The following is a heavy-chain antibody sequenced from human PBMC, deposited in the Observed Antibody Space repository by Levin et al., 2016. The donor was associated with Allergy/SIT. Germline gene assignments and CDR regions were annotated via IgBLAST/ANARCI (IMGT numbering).Heavy chain of an antibody. CDR2: INPNSGGT. D-gene: IGHD4-23*01. Sequence: ASVKVSCKASGYTFTGYYMHWVRQAPGQGLEWMGWINPNSGGTNYAQKFQGRVTMTRDTSISTAYMELSRLRSDDTAVYYCAREDVRSSTVVTHYYYYGMDVWGQGTTVTVSS. J-gene: IGHJ6*02. CDR3: AREDVRSSTVVTHYYYYGMDV. CDR1: GYTFTGYY. V-gene: IGHV1-2*02.